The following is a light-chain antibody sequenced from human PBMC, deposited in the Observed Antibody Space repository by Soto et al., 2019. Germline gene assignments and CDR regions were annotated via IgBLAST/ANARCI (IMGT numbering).Light chain of an antibody. CDR3: FSFTTDWTHV. CDR2: EVS. V-gene: IGLV2-14*01. CDR1: SSDVGAYNY. J-gene: IGLJ1*01. Sequence: QSALTQPASVSGSPGQSITISCTGTSSDVGAYNYVSWFQQHPGKAPTLIISEVSNRPSGVSNRISGSKSGNAASLTISGLQAEDEADYFCFSFTTDWTHVFGTGTKLTVL.